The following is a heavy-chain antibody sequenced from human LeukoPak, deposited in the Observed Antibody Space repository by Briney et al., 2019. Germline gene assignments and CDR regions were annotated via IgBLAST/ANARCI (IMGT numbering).Heavy chain of an antibody. J-gene: IGHJ5*02. D-gene: IGHD3-10*01. V-gene: IGHV4-59*01. Sequence: PSETLSLTCTVSGGSISSYYWSWIRQPPGKGLEWIGYIYYSGSTNYNPSLKSRVTISVDTSKNQFSLKLSSVTAADTAVYYCARVISLLWFGELRSWFDPWGQGTLVTVSS. CDR1: GGSISSYY. CDR2: IYYSGST. CDR3: ARVISLLWFGELRSWFDP.